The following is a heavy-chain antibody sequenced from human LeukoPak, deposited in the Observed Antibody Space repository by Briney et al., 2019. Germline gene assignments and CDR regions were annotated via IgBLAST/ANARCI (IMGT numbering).Heavy chain of an antibody. CDR3: ARDRYDYTGNLDY. CDR2: ISYDGSLK. CDR1: GFTFSSYA. V-gene: IGHV3-30-3*01. Sequence: GGSLRLSCAASGFTFSSYAMHWVRQAPGKGLEWVAVISYDGSLKYYADSVKGRFTISRDNSKNTLYLQMDSLRTEDTAVFYCARDRYDYTGNLDYWGQGTLVTVSS. D-gene: IGHD2-8*02. J-gene: IGHJ4*02.